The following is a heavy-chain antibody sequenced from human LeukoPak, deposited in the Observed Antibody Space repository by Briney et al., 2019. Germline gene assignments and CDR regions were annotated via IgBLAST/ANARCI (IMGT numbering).Heavy chain of an antibody. V-gene: IGHV4-4*07. D-gene: IGHD3-22*01. CDR2: IYTSGST. CDR1: GGSISSYY. J-gene: IGHJ6*02. CDR3: ARDRDSSGYYLGTPYYYGMDV. Sequence: SETLSLTCTVSGGSISSYYWSWIRQPAGKGLEWIGRIYTSGSTNYNPSLKSRVTMSVDTSKNQFSLKLSSVTAADTAVYYCARDRDSSGYYLGTPYYYGMDVWGQGTTVTVSS.